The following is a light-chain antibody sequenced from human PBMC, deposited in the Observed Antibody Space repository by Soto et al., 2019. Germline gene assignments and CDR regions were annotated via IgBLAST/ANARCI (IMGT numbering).Light chain of an antibody. CDR3: QSYDSSLSGL. J-gene: IGLJ2*01. Sequence: QSVLTQPPSVSGAPGQRVTISCTGSSSNIGAGYDVHWYQQLPGTAPKLLIYGNTNRPSGVPDRFSGSKSGTSASLAITGLHAEDEADYYCQSYDSSLSGLFGGRTKVTVL. CDR1: SSNIGAGYD. CDR2: GNT. V-gene: IGLV1-40*01.